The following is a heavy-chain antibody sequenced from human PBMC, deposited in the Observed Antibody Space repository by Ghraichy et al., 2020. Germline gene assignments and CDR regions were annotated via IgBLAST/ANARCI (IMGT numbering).Heavy chain of an antibody. CDR1: GFTFSDHY. Sequence: GESLNISCAASGFTFSDHYMSWVRQAPGRGLEWVSKISPSGSYTSYGDSVKGRFTVSRDNAKDSLYLQMDNLRADDSAVYYCASEYFFYMDAWGKGTTVTVSS. CDR3: ASEYFFYMDA. J-gene: IGHJ6*03. CDR2: ISPSGSYT. V-gene: IGHV3-11*06. D-gene: IGHD2/OR15-2a*01.